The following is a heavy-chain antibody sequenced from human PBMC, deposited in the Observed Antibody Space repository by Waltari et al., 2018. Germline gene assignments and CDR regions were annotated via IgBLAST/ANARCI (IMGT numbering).Heavy chain of an antibody. J-gene: IGHJ5*02. CDR1: GFTFSSYE. CDR2: ISTSGSTI. CDR3: TREGFNWFDP. Sequence: EVQLVESGGGLVQPGGSLRLSCAASGFTFSSYEMTWVRQAPGKGLEWVSFISTSGSTIYYADSVKGRFTISRDNAKNSLYLQMNSLRAEDTAVYYCTREGFNWFDPWGQGTLVTVSS. V-gene: IGHV3-48*03.